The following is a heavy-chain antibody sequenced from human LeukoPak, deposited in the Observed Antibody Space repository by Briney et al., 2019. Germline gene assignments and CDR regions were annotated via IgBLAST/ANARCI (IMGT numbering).Heavy chain of an antibody. V-gene: IGHV3-21*01. CDR2: ISSSSSYI. CDR3: ARDTEYSSSSFILYYYGMDV. CDR1: GFTFSSYS. Sequence: GGSLRLSCAASGFTFSSYSMNWVRQAPGKGLEWVSSISSSSSYIYYADSVKGRFTISRDNAKNSLYLQMNSLGAEDTAVYYCARDTEYSSSSFILYYYGMDVWGQGTTVTVSS. J-gene: IGHJ6*02. D-gene: IGHD6-6*01.